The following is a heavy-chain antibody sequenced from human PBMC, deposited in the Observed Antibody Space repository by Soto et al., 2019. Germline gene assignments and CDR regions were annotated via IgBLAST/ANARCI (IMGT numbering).Heavy chain of an antibody. Sequence: GGSLRLSCAASGFTFSSYAMSWVRQAPGKGLEWVSAISGSGGSTYYTDSVKGRFTISRDNSKNTLYLQMNSLRAEDTAVYYCANHGDYLYAFDIWGQGTMVTVSS. CDR1: GFTFSSYA. V-gene: IGHV3-23*01. CDR3: ANHGDYLYAFDI. J-gene: IGHJ3*02. D-gene: IGHD4-17*01. CDR2: ISGSGGST.